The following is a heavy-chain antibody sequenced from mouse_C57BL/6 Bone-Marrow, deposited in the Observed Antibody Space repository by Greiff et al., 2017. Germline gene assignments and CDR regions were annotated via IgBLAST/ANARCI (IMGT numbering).Heavy chain of an antibody. J-gene: IGHJ4*01. D-gene: IGHD2-4*01. V-gene: IGHV2-2*01. CDR1: GFSLTSYG. Sequence: VQLQQSGPGLVQPSQSLSITCTVSGFSLTSYGVHWVRQSPGKGLEWLGVIWSGGSTDYNAAFISRLSISKDNSKSQVFFKMNSLQADDTAIYYCASPYYDYDPYAMDYWGQGTSVTVSS. CDR2: IWSGGST. CDR3: ASPYYDYDPYAMDY.